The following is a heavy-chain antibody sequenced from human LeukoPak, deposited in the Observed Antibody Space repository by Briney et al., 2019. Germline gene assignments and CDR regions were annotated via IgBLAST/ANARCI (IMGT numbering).Heavy chain of an antibody. CDR1: GFTFTTYG. CDR2: ISGSGSNT. V-gene: IGHV3-23*01. J-gene: IGHJ6*03. CDR3: AKNGEPHYYMDV. Sequence: DPGGSLRLSCATSGFTFTTYGMIWVRQAPGKGLEWVLGISGSGSNTYYADSVKGRFTSSRDSSKKTVYLQMNSLRAEDTAVYYCAKNGEPHYYMDVLGKGTTITVSS. D-gene: IGHD1-14*01.